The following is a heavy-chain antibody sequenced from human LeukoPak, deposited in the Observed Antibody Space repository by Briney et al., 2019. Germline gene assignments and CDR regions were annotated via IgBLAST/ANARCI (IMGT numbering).Heavy chain of an antibody. CDR2: ISSSGSTI. J-gene: IGHJ3*01. CDR1: GFTFSDYY. V-gene: IGHV3-11*04. D-gene: IGHD5-18*01. Sequence: GGSLRLSCADSGFTFSDYYMRWIRQAPGKGLEWVSYISSSGSTIYYADSVKGRFTISRDNAKNSLYLQMNSLRAEDTAVYYCATGTRVDTAMDQGDAFDLWGQGTMVTVSS. CDR3: ATGTRVDTAMDQGDAFDL.